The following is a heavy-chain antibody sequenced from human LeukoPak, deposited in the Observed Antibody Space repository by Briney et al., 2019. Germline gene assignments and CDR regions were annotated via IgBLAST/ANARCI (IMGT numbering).Heavy chain of an antibody. CDR2: IYYTGST. CDR3: ARCIVEITIFGVVTYYFDY. Sequence: PETLSLTRTVSGGSISSYYWRWVRQPPGKGVEWSGDIYYTGSTNYNPSLKSRVTISVDTSKNQFSLKLSSVTAADTAVYYCARCIVEITIFGVVTYYFDYWGQGTLVTVSS. V-gene: IGHV4-59*08. CDR1: GGSISSYY. J-gene: IGHJ4*02. D-gene: IGHD3-3*01.